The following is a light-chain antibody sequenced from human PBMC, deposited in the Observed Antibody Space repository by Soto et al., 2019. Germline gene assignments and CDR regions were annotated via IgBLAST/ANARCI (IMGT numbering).Light chain of an antibody. CDR2: GAS. V-gene: IGKV3-15*01. J-gene: IGKJ5*01. Sequence: IMMKQSPATLSVSTGERATLSCGASQSVSSNLAWYQQKPGQAPRLLIYGASARATGVPARFSGSGSGTEFTLTISSLQSEDFAVYYCQQYNNWPPITFGQGTLLEIK. CDR1: QSVSSN. CDR3: QQYNNWPPIT.